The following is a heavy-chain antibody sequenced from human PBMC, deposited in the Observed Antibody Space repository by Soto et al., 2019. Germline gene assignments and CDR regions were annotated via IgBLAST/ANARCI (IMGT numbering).Heavy chain of an antibody. J-gene: IGHJ6*02. D-gene: IGHD3-10*01. Sequence: QVQLVQSGAEVKKPGSSVKVSCKASGGTFSSYAISWVRQAPGQGLEWMGGIIPIFGTANYAQKFQGRFTITADESTSTAYMELSSLRSEDTAVYYCARDRPLWFVEGLYGMDVWGQGTTVTVCS. CDR3: ARDRPLWFVEGLYGMDV. CDR1: GGTFSSYA. V-gene: IGHV1-69*01. CDR2: IIPIFGTA.